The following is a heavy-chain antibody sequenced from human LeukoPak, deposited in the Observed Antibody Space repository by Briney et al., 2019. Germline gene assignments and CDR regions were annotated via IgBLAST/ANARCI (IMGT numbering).Heavy chain of an antibody. J-gene: IGHJ4*02. Sequence: GASVKVSFKASGDTFSSYAISWVRQAPGQGLEWMGGIIPIFGTANYAQKFQGRVTITADESTSTAYMELSSLRSEDTAVYYCAGGLGATTSELDYWGQGTLVTVSS. D-gene: IGHD1-26*01. V-gene: IGHV1-69*13. CDR2: IIPIFGTA. CDR1: GDTFSSYA. CDR3: AGGLGATTSELDY.